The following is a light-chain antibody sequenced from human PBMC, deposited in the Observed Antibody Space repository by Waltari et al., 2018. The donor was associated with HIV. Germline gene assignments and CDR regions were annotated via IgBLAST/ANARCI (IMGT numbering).Light chain of an antibody. CDR3: CSYAGSSTHV. J-gene: IGLJ1*01. CDR2: EVS. Sequence: QSALTQPASVSGSPGQSLTIACTGTSIDVGSYNPVLWYQQHPGKAPKLRIYEVSKRPSGVSNRFSGSKSGNTASLTISGLQAEDEADYYCCSYAGSSTHVFGSGTKVTVL. CDR1: SIDVGSYNP. V-gene: IGLV2-23*02.